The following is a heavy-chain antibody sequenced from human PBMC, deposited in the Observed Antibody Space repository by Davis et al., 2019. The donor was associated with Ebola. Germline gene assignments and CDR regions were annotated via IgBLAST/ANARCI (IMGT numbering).Heavy chain of an antibody. CDR1: GGSVSSYY. D-gene: IGHD2-2*01. J-gene: IGHJ4*02. CDR2: IYYSVST. V-gene: IGHV4-59*08. CDR3: ARHTRYCSSTSCYWTFDY. Sequence: SETLSLTCAVYGGSVSSYYWSWIRQPPGKGLEWIGYIYYSVSTNYNPSLKSRVTISVDTSKNQFSLKLSSVTAADTAVYYCARHTRYCSSTSCYWTFDYWGQGTLVTVSS.